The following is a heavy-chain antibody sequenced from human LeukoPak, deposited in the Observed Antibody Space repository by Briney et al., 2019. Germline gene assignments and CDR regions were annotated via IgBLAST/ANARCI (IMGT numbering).Heavy chain of an antibody. CDR1: GYTFTGYY. Sequence: GASVKVSCKASGYTFTGYYMHWVRQAPGQGREWRGRINPNSGGTNYAQKSQGRVTMTRDTSITTAYMELSRLTSDDTAIYYCAKVPPSITAAGNWLGPWGQGALVTVSS. CDR3: AKVPPSITAAGNWLGP. J-gene: IGHJ5*02. D-gene: IGHD6-13*01. V-gene: IGHV1-2*06. CDR2: INPNSGGT.